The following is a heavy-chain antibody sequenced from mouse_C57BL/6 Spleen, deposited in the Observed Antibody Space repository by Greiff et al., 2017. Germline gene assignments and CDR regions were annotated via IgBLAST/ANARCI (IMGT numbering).Heavy chain of an antibody. J-gene: IGHJ2*01. CDR1: GYTFTNYW. V-gene: IGHV1-63*01. CDR2: IYPGGGYT. D-gene: IGHD2-4*01. Sequence: QVQLKQSGAELVRPGTSVKMSCKASGYTFTNYWIGWAKQRPGHGLEWIGDIYPGGGYTNYNEKFKGKATLTADKSSSTAYMQFSSLTSEDSAIYYCARSNDYAFDYWGQGTTLTVSS. CDR3: ARSNDYAFDY.